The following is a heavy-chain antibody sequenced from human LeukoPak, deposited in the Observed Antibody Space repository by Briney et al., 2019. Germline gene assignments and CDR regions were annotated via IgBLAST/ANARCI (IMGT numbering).Heavy chain of an antibody. CDR2: INPNSGGT. Sequence: GASVKVSCKASGYTFTSYAMNWVRQAPGQGLEWMGWINPNSGGTNYAQKFQGRVTMTRDTSISTAYMELSRLRSDDTAVYYCARDLDGRYYYDSSGYYYFSYWGQGTLVTVSS. CDR1: GYTFTSYA. CDR3: ARDLDGRYYYDSSGYYYFSY. J-gene: IGHJ4*02. D-gene: IGHD3-22*01. V-gene: IGHV1-2*02.